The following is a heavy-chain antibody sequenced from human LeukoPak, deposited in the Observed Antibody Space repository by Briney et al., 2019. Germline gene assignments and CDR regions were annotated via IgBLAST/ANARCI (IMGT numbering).Heavy chain of an antibody. CDR1: GFTFSSYA. V-gene: IGHV3-23*01. CDR2: ISGSGGST. J-gene: IGHJ4*02. CDR3: AKVKNYYDSSGYYYV. Sequence: GGSLRLSCAASGFTFSSYAMSGVRQAPGKGLEWVSAISGSGGSTYYADSVKGRFTISRDNSKNTLYLQMNSLRAEDTAVYYCAKVKNYYDSSGYYYVWGQGTLVTVSS. D-gene: IGHD3-22*01.